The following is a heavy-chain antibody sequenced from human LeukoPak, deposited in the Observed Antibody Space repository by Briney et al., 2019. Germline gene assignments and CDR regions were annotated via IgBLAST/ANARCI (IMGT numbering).Heavy chain of an antibody. Sequence: GASVKVSCKASGGTLSSYAISWVRQAPGQGLEGVGGIITIFGKANYAQKFQVRVAITAYESTSTAYMELSSLRSEDTAVYFYSRGGYCSSTSCHYFDYWGQGTLVTVSS. V-gene: IGHV1-69*13. CDR3: SRGGYCSSTSCHYFDY. CDR1: GGTLSSYA. D-gene: IGHD2-2*01. J-gene: IGHJ4*02. CDR2: IITIFGKA.